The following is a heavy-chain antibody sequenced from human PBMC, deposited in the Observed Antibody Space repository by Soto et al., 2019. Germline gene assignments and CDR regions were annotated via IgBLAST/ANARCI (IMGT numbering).Heavy chain of an antibody. J-gene: IGHJ5*02. CDR3: ARESYYYDTTDYYEPRRVGHWFDP. D-gene: IGHD3-22*01. CDR1: DFTFRYYG. V-gene: IGHV3-74*03. Sequence: GGSLRLSCVASDFTFRYYGMHWVRQVPGKGLVWVSRIHSDGSSTTYADSVKGRFTISRDNAKNTLYLQMNSLRAEDTAVYYCARESYYYDTTDYYEPRRVGHWFDPWGQGTLVTVSS. CDR2: IHSDGSST.